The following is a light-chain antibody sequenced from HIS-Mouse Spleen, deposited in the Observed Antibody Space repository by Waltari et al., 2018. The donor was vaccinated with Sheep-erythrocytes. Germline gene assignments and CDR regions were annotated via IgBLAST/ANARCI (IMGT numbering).Light chain of an antibody. CDR1: QGIRND. J-gene: IGKJ1*01. V-gene: IGKV1-6*01. CDR2: AAS. CDR3: LQDYNYPWT. Sequence: AIQMTQSPSSLSASVGDRVTITCPASQGIRNDLGWYQQKPGKAPKLLMYAASSLQSGVPSRFSGSGSGTDFTLTISSLQPEDFATYYCLQDYNYPWTFGQGTKVEIK.